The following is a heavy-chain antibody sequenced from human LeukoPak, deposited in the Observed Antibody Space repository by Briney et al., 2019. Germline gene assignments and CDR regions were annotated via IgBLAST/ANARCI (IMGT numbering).Heavy chain of an antibody. CDR1: GFTFSSYA. CDR2: ISGSGGST. Sequence: GGSLRLSCAASGFTFSSYAMSWVRQAPGKGLEWVSAISGSGGSTYYADSVKGRFTISRDNSKNTLYLQMNSLRAEDTAVYYCARRPFLYDAFDIWGQGTMVTVSS. V-gene: IGHV3-23*01. D-gene: IGHD2/OR15-2a*01. J-gene: IGHJ3*02. CDR3: ARRPFLYDAFDI.